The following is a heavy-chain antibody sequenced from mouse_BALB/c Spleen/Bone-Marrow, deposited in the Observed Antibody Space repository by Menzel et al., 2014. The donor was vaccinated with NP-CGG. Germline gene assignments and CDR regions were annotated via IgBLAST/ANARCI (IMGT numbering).Heavy chain of an antibody. D-gene: IGHD1-1*01. CDR3: AREGGYCYGSRVVWFAY. J-gene: IGHJ3*01. CDR2: IWAGGST. Sequence: VKLQESGPGLVAPSQSLSITCTVSGFSLTSYGVHWARQPPGKGLEWLGVIWAGGSTNYNSALISRLSIRKDNSKNQVFLKINSLQTDDTAMYYCAREGGYCYGSRVVWFAYGGQGTLVTVSA. V-gene: IGHV2-9*02. CDR1: GFSLTSYG.